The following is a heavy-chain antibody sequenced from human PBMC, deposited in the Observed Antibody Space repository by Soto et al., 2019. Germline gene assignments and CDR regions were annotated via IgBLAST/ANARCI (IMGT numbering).Heavy chain of an antibody. CDR2: IIPIFGTA. Sequence: QVQLVQSGAEVKKPGSSVKVSCKASGGTFSSYAISWVRQAPGQELEWMGGIIPIFGTANYAQKFQGRVTITADESTSTAYMELSSLRSEDTAVHYCARDLKVAAHWNYGSVWGQGTLVTVSS. CDR3: ARDLKVAAHWNYGSV. CDR1: GGTFSSYA. D-gene: IGHD1-7*01. V-gene: IGHV1-69*01. J-gene: IGHJ4*02.